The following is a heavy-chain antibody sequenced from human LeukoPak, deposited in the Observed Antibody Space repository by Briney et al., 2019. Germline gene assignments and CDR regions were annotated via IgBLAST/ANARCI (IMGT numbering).Heavy chain of an antibody. CDR2: ISYDGSNK. D-gene: IGHD3-16*02. CDR3: ARPYDCVWGSYHLYYFDC. Sequence: GGSLRLSCAASGFTFSSYAMHWVRQAPGKGLEWVAAISYDGSNKYYADSVKGRFTISRDNSKNTLYLQMNSLRAEDPAVYYCARPYDCVWGSYHLYYFDCWGQGALVTVAT. V-gene: IGHV3-30-3*01. J-gene: IGHJ4*02. CDR1: GFTFSSYA.